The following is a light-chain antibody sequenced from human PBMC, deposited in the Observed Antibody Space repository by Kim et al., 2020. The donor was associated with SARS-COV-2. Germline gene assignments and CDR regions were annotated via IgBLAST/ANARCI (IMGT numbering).Light chain of an antibody. CDR3: QQYNNWPQT. Sequence: ASRGDRDTLSCRASQSVSSNLAWYQQKPGQAPRLLIYGASTRATGIPAGFSGSGSETEFTLTINNLQSEDVAVYYCQQYNNWPQTFGQGTKVDIK. CDR1: QSVSSN. CDR2: GAS. J-gene: IGKJ1*01. V-gene: IGKV3-15*01.